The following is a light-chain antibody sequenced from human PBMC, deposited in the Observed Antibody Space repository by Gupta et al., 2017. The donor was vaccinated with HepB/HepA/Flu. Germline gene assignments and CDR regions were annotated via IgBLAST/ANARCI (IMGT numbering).Light chain of an antibody. CDR1: KSDVGSYNL. J-gene: IGLJ3*02. V-gene: IGLV2-23*02. CDR2: EVS. CDR3: WSYGGNTTVV. Sequence: QSALTQPASVSGSPGQSSTISCTGTKSDVGSYNLVSWYQQYPGKAPKLLIYEVSKRPSGLSDRFSGSRSGNTASLTISGLQPEDEADYYCWSYGGNTTVVIGGGTRLTVL.